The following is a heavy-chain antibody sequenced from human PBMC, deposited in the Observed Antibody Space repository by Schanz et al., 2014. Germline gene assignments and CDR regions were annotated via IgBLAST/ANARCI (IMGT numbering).Heavy chain of an antibody. CDR2: IWYNGSNK. Sequence: QVQLVESGGGVVQPGRSLRLSCAASGFTFSNYAMHWVRQAPGKGLEWVAVIWYNGSNKYYADSVRGRFTISRDNSKNTLYLQMNSLIAEDTAVYYCTTGGRRGYSHYFYGMDVWGQGTTVTVSS. V-gene: IGHV3-33*08. J-gene: IGHJ6*02. CDR1: GFTFSNYA. D-gene: IGHD5-18*01. CDR3: TTGGRRGYSHYFYGMDV.